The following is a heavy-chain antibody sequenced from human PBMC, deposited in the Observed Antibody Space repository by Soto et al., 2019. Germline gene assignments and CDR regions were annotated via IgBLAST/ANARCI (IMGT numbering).Heavy chain of an antibody. CDR2: LYYTGST. CDR1: GDSISSGIYY. V-gene: IGHV4-31*03. D-gene: IGHD1-26*01. Sequence: QVQLQESGPGLVRPSQTLSLTCTVSGDSISSGIYYWSWIRQHPGKGLEWIGYLYYTGSTYYNPYLRSRVTISLDTSRNPFSLNLSSVTAADTAVYYCARDRERGGGYFDYWGHGALVTVSS. CDR3: ARDRERGGGYFDY. J-gene: IGHJ4*01.